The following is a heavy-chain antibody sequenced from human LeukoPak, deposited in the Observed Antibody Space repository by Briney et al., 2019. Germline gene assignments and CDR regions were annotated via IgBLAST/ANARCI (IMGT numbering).Heavy chain of an antibody. J-gene: IGHJ4*02. CDR3: ARDFPPNYYDSSGYP. Sequence: SVKVSCKASGGTFSSYAISWVRQAPGQGLEWMGGIIPIFGTANYAQKFQGRVTITADESTSTAYMELSSLRSEDTAVYYCARDFPPNYYDSSGYPWGQGTLVTVSS. V-gene: IGHV1-69*13. CDR2: IIPIFGTA. CDR1: GGTFSSYA. D-gene: IGHD3-22*01.